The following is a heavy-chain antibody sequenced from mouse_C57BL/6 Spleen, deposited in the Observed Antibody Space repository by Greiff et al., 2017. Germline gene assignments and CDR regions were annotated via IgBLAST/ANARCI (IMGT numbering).Heavy chain of an antibody. CDR1: GYTFTSYG. CDR3: AALSTVATWYFDY. V-gene: IGHV1-58*01. Sequence: VQLKQSGAELVRPGSSVKMSCKTSGYTFTSYGIHWVKQRPGQGLEWIGYIYIGNGYTEYNEKFKGKATLPSDTSSSTASMQLSSLPSAHSAIYVCAALSTVATWYFDYWGQGTTLTVSS. J-gene: IGHJ2*01. D-gene: IGHD1-1*01. CDR2: IYIGNGYT.